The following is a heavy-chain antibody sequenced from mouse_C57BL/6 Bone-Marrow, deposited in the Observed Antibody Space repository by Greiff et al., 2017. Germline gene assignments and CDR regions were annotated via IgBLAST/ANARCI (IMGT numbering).Heavy chain of an antibody. J-gene: IGHJ3*01. CDR1: GFNINDYY. CDR2: IDPEDGDT. Sequence: VQLQQSGAELVRPGASVKLSCTASGFNINDYYMHWVKQRPEKGLEWIGRIDPEDGDTEYAPKFQGKATMTADTASNTAYMQLSSLTSEDTADYYCTTDYSIRWFAYWGQGTLVTVSA. D-gene: IGHD2-5*01. V-gene: IGHV14-1*01. CDR3: TTDYSIRWFAY.